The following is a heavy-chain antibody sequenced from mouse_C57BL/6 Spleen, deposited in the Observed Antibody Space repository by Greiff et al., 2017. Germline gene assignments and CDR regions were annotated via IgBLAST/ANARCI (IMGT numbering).Heavy chain of an antibody. Sequence: EVQLQESGGGLVKPGVSLKLSCAASGFTFSDYGMHWVRQAPEKGLEWVAYISSGSSTIYYADTVKGRFTISRDNAKNTLFLQMTSLRSEDTAVYYCARTRYGSYAMDDWGQGTSVTVSS. CDR1: GFTFSDYG. J-gene: IGHJ4*01. CDR2: ISSGSSTI. V-gene: IGHV5-17*01. CDR3: ARTRYGSYAMDD. D-gene: IGHD1-1*01.